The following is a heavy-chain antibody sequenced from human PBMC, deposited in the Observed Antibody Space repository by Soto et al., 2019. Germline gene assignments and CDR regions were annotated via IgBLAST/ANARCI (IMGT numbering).Heavy chain of an antibody. J-gene: IGHJ5*02. CDR3: AKGGSAALIAPSGRDNWFDP. V-gene: IGHV3-9*01. Sequence: PGGSLRLSCAASGFAFDDYVMHWVRQPPGRGLEWVSGITWNGGTIRYVDSVKGRFTISRDNAENSLYLQMNSLRPEDTAVYYCAKGGSAALIAPSGRDNWFDPWGQGTLVTV. CDR2: ITWNGGTI. CDR1: GFAFDDYV. D-gene: IGHD6-13*01.